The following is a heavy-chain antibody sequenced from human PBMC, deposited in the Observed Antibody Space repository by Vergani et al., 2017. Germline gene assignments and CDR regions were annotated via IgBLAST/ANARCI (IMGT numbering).Heavy chain of an antibody. J-gene: IGHJ4*02. CDR3: AKEGGGYCSGGTCYPEY. CDR1: GFTFSSYA. V-gene: IGHV3-23*01. CDR2: ISGSGGST. Sequence: EVQLLESGGGLVQPGGSLRLSCAASGFTFSSYAMSWVRPAPGKGLEWVSAISGSGGSTYYADSVKGRFTISRDNSKNTLYLQMNSLRAEDTAVYYCAKEGGGYCSGGTCYPEYWGQGTLVIVSS. D-gene: IGHD2-15*01.